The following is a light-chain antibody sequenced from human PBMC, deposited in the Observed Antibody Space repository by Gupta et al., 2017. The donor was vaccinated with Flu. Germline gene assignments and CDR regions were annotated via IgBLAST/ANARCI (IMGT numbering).Light chain of an antibody. CDR2: AAS. CDR3: QQSHCPPLT. Sequence: DLHMTQSPSSLSASVGDRVTITCRASQSSSSYLKWYQQQPGTATKLLFEAASSLQSVVQSRFSGRGSGKDFTMTSSSVEDEDGATYYGQQSHCPPLTFGEGTKVEIK. CDR1: QSSSSY. J-gene: IGKJ4*01. V-gene: IGKV1-39*01.